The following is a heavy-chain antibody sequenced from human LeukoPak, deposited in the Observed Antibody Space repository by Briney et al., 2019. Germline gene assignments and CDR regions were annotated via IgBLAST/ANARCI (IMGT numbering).Heavy chain of an antibody. V-gene: IGHV4-39*07. J-gene: IGHJ5*02. CDR2: IYYSGST. CDR3: GRDSPRS. Sequence: KPSETLSLTCTVSGGSISSYYWTWIRQPPGKGLEWIGSIYYSGSTYYNPSLKSRLTISVDTSKNQFSLKLSSVTAADTAVYYCGRDSPRSLGQGTLVTVSS. CDR1: GGSISSYY.